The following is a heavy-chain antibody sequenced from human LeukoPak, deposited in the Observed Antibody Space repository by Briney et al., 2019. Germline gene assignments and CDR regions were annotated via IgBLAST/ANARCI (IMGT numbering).Heavy chain of an antibody. CDR3: ARASWEYDY. D-gene: IGHD7-27*01. CDR1: GASISSYC. J-gene: IGHJ4*02. V-gene: IGHV4-4*09. CDR2: IYTGGNT. Sequence: SETLSLTCTVSGASISSYCWSWLRQPPGKGLEWIGYIYTGGNTSYNPSLKSRVTISWDTSKNQSSLKLSSVTAADTAVYYCARASWEYDYWGQGTLVTVSS.